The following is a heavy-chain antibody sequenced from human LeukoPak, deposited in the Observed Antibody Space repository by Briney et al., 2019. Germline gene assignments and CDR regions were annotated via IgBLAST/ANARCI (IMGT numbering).Heavy chain of an antibody. V-gene: IGHV1-2*02. D-gene: IGHD1-26*01. J-gene: IGHJ4*02. CDR2: INPNSGDT. CDR1: GYTFTGYY. Sequence: ASVKGSCKASGYTFTGYYMHWVRQAPGQGLEWMGWINPNSGDTHYAQKFQGRVTMTRDTSISTAYMELSRLRSDDTAVYYCARGSPVGASESLGFDYWGQGNPVTVSS. CDR3: ARGSPVGASESLGFDY.